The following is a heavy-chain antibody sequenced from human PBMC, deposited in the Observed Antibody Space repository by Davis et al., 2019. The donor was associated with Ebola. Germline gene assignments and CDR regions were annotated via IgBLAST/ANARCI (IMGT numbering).Heavy chain of an antibody. Sequence: MPSETLSLTCTVSGGSVSSGSYYWSWIRQPPGKGLEWLGYIYYSGSTNYNPSLKSRLTISVDTSKNQFSLKLSSVTAADTAVYYCAREFYYGSGSAFDIWGQGTMVTVSS. J-gene: IGHJ3*02. V-gene: IGHV4-61*01. CDR3: AREFYYGSGSAFDI. CDR2: IYYSGST. CDR1: GGSVSSGSYY. D-gene: IGHD3-10*01.